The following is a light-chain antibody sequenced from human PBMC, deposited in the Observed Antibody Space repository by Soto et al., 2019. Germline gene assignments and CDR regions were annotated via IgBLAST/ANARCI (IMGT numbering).Light chain of an antibody. CDR3: SSYTSSSTSVV. CDR2: DVS. CDR1: SSDVGGYNY. V-gene: IGLV2-14*03. Sequence: QSALTQPASVSGSPGQSITISCTGTSSDVGGYNYVSWYQHHPGKAPKLMIYDVSNRPSGVSNRFSGSKSGNTASLTISGLQAEDEADYYGSSYTSSSTSVVFGGGTKVTVL. J-gene: IGLJ2*01.